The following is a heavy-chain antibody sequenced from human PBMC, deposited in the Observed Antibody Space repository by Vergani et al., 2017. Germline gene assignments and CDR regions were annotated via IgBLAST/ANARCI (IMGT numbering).Heavy chain of an antibody. CDR3: ARGFSSGWYVDDY. CDR2: INPSGGST. V-gene: IGHV1-46*01. CDR1: GYTFTSYG. J-gene: IGHJ4*02. Sequence: QVQLVQSGAEVKKPGASVKVSCKASGYTFTSYGISWVRQAPGQGLEWMGIINPSGGSTSYAQKFQDRVTLTRDTSANTVYMALSSLRSEDTAVYYCARGFSSGWYVDDYWGQGTLVTVSS. D-gene: IGHD6-19*01.